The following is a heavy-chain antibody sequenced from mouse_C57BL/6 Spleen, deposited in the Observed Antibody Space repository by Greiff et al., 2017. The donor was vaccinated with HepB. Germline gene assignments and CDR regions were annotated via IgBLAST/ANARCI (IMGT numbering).Heavy chain of an antibody. Sequence: EVKLMESGGGLVKPGGFLKLSCAASGFTFSDYGMHWVRQAPEKGLEWVAYISSGSSTIYYADTVKGRFTISRDNAKNTLFLQMTSLRSEDTAMYYCARLGDLTTVAAMDYWGQGTSVTVSS. CDR1: GFTFSDYG. CDR2: ISSGSSTI. V-gene: IGHV5-17*01. J-gene: IGHJ4*01. D-gene: IGHD1-1*01. CDR3: ARLGDLTTVAAMDY.